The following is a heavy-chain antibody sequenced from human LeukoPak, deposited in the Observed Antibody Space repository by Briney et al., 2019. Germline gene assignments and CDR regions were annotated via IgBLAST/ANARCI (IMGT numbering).Heavy chain of an antibody. V-gene: IGHV3-48*03. D-gene: IGHD2-15*01. CDR2: ISSSGSTI. J-gene: IGHJ6*03. CDR1: GFTFSSYE. CDR3: ARGGRLGGSLIYYYYYMDV. Sequence: PGGSLRLYCAASGFTFSSYEMKWVRQAPGKGLEGVSYISSSGSTIYYADSVKGRFTISRDNAKNSLYLQMNSLRAEDTAVYYCARGGRLGGSLIYYYYYMDVWGKGTTVTISS.